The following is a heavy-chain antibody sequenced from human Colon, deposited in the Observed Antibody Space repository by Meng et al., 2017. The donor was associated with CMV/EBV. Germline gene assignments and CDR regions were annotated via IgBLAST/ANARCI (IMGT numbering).Heavy chain of an antibody. Sequence: VQLVQSWAEVRMPGASVKVSCKASGYSFTGYYVHWVRQAPGQGLEWMGWMDPTTGRTDYAQKFQGTVTMTRDTSISTAYLELSRLTSDDTAVYYCASHSSYVWGSHHWGQGTLVTVSS. CDR3: ASHSSYVWGSHH. D-gene: IGHD3-16*01. CDR1: GYSFTGYY. J-gene: IGHJ1*01. V-gene: IGHV1-2*02. CDR2: MDPTTGRT.